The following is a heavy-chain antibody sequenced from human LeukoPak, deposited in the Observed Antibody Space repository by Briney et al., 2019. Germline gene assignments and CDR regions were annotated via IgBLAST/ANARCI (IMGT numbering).Heavy chain of an antibody. CDR1: GFTFSSYA. Sequence: GGSLRLSCAASGFTFSSYAIHWVRQAPGKGLEWVALISYDGSNKYYADSVKGRFTISRDNSKNTLYLQLDSLRAEDTAVYHCARGPGYTGSVRGALDIWGQGTMITVSS. D-gene: IGHD6-13*01. J-gene: IGHJ3*02. V-gene: IGHV3-30*04. CDR3: ARGPGYTGSVRGALDI. CDR2: ISYDGSNK.